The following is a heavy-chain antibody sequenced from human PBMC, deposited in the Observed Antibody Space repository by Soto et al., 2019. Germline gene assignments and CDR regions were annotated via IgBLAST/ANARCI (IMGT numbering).Heavy chain of an antibody. Sequence: SETLSLTCSVSGDSLTIGGHYWTWIRQHPGKGLEWIGYIYHSGSTYYSPSLKSRVTNSVDTSENQFSLKLTSMTAADTAVYYCARGGDGFDLWGQGKMVTVS. CDR2: IYHSGST. CDR3: ARGGDGFDL. J-gene: IGHJ3*01. V-gene: IGHV4-31*03. CDR1: GDSLTIGGHY.